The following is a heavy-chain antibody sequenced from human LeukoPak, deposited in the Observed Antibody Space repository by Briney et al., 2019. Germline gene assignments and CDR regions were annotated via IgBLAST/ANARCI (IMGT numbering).Heavy chain of an antibody. D-gene: IGHD4-17*01. V-gene: IGHV3-21*01. J-gene: IGHJ4*02. CDR2: ISSSSSYI. Sequence: PGGSLRLSCAASGFTFSSYSMSWVRQAPGKGLEWVSSISSSSSYIYYADSVKGRFTISRDNAKNSLYLQMNSLRAEDTAVYYCARVYGDYSHYYFDYWGQGTLVTASS. CDR3: ARVYGDYSHYYFDY. CDR1: GFTFSSYS.